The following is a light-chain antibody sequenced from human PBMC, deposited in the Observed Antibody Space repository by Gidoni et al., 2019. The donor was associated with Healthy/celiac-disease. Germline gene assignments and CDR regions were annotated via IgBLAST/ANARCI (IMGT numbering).Light chain of an antibody. CDR3: QKYNSPWT. J-gene: IGKJ1*01. V-gene: IGKV1-5*03. CDR1: QSISIW. Sequence: DIHMTQSPSTLSASVGVRVTITCRASQSISIWLAWYQQKPGKAPKLLIYKASSLESGVTSRFSGSGSGTEFTLTISSLQPDDFANYYCQKYNSPWTFGQGTKVEIK. CDR2: KAS.